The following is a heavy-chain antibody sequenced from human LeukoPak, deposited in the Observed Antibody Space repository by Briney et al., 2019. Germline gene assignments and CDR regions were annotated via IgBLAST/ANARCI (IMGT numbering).Heavy chain of an antibody. V-gene: IGHV1-2*02. D-gene: IGHD3-22*01. CDR1: VYTFTGYY. CDR3: ARLYHYDSSGYYYPFFDY. CDR2: NNPNSGGT. J-gene: IGHJ4*02. Sequence: GASVKVSCKASVYTFTGYYMHWVRQAPGQGLDWMGWNNPNSGGTNYAQKFQGRVTMTRDTSISTAYMELSRLRSDDTAVYYCARLYHYDSSGYYYPFFDYWGQGTLVTVSS.